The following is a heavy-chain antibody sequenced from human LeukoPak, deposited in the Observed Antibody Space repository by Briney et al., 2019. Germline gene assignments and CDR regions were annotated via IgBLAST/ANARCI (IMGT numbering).Heavy chain of an antibody. Sequence: PGGSLRLSCAASGFTFSSYGMHWVRQAPGKGLEWVAVIWYDGSNKYYADSVKGRFTISRDNSKNTLYLQMNSLRGEDTAVYYCAAAGVPAAKLPVLRFLEWFSGAFDYWGQGTLVTVSS. J-gene: IGHJ4*02. CDR3: AAAGVPAAKLPVLRFLEWFSGAFDY. CDR1: GFTFSSYG. D-gene: IGHD3-3*01. V-gene: IGHV3-33*01. CDR2: IWYDGSNK.